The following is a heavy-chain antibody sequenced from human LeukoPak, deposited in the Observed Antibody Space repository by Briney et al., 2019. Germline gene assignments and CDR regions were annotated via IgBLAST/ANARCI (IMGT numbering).Heavy chain of an antibody. CDR2: IYYSGST. J-gene: IGHJ5*02. V-gene: IGHV4-59*01. Sequence: PSETLSLTCTVSGGSIGSYYWSWIRQPPGKGLEWIGYIYYSGSTNYNPSLKSRVTISVDTSKNQFSLKLSSVTAADTAVYYCARDLGGYCSSTSYYSFGWFDPWGQGTLVTVSS. CDR3: ARDLGGYCSSTSYYSFGWFDP. D-gene: IGHD2-2*02. CDR1: GGSIGSYY.